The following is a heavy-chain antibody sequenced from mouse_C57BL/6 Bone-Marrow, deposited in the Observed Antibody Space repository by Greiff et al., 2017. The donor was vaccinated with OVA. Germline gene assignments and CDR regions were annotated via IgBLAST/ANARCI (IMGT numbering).Heavy chain of an antibody. CDR3: ARLDAMDY. Sequence: EVKVVDSGGGLVQPGGSLKLSCAASGFTFSDFYMYWIRQTPEKRLEWVAYISNGGGSTYYPDTVKGRFTTSRDNAKNTLYLQMSRLKSEDTAMYYCARLDAMDYWGQGTSVTVSS. CDR2: ISNGGGST. CDR1: GFTFSDFY. V-gene: IGHV5-12*01. J-gene: IGHJ4*01.